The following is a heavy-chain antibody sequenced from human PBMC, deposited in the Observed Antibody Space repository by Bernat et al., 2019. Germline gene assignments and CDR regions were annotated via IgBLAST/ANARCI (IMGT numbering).Heavy chain of an antibody. CDR3: AKAEYYEY. D-gene: IGHD2/OR15-2a*01. CDR2: ISGIGGST. J-gene: IGHJ4*02. V-gene: IGHV3-23*01. Sequence: EVQLLESGGGLVQPGWSLRLSCAASGFTFSSYAMSWVRQAPGKGLEWVSAISGIGGSTYYADSVKGRFTISRDNYKNTLYLQMNSMRAEDTAVYYCAKAEYYEYWGQGTLVTVSS. CDR1: GFTFSSYA.